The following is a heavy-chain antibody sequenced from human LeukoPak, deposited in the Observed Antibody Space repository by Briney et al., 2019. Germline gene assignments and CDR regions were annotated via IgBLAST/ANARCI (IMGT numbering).Heavy chain of an antibody. V-gene: IGHV4-59*01. Sequence: PSETLSLTCTVSGGSISSYYWSWIRQPPGKGLEWIGYIYYSGSTNYNPSLKSRVTISVDTSKNQFSLKLSSVTAADTAVYYCSTTGGDFWSGHYPFDYWGQRTLVTVSS. CDR1: GGSISSYY. CDR2: IYYSGST. CDR3: STTGGDFWSGHYPFDY. J-gene: IGHJ4*02. D-gene: IGHD3-3*01.